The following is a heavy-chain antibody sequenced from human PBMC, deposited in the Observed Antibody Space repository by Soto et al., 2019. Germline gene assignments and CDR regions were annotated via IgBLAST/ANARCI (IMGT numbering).Heavy chain of an antibody. V-gene: IGHV4-4*07. CDR2: FYTNEST. CDR3: ARGGDFLGIWGYGMDV. Sequence: QVQLQESGPGLVKPSETLSLTCSVSRGSISSYFWHWIRQPAGKGLEWLRRFYTNESTKYNPSLKSRVTMSVDTSKNQFFLKLSSVTAADTAVYYCARGGDFLGIWGYGMDVWGQGTTVSVSS. D-gene: IGHD7-27*01. J-gene: IGHJ6*02. CDR1: RGSISSYF.